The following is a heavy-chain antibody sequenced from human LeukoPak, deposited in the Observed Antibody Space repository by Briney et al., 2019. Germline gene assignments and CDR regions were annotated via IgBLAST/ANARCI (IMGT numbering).Heavy chain of an antibody. D-gene: IGHD6-13*01. CDR2: IYTSGST. J-gene: IGHJ4*02. CDR1: GGSISSYY. CDR3: ARRGSAGGRCFDA. Sequence: PSETLSLTCTVSGGSISSYYWSWIRQPAGKGLEWIGRIYTSGSTTYNSSLKSRVIISVDTSRSQFSLNLNSVTAADAAVYYCARRGSAGGRCFDAWGQGILVTVSS. V-gene: IGHV4-4*07.